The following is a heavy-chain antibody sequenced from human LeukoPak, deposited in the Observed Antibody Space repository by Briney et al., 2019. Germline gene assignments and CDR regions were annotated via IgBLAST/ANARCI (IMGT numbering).Heavy chain of an antibody. CDR1: GFTFDDYA. CDR3: ARVWGYYYGSGTPPY. CDR2: VSWNSGSM. J-gene: IGHJ4*02. Sequence: GRSLRLSCAASGFTFDDYAMHWVRQAPGKGLEWVSGVSWNSGSMDYADSVKGRFTISRDNAKNSLYLQMNSLRAEDTAVYYCARVWGYYYGSGTPPYWGQGTLVTVSS. V-gene: IGHV3-9*01. D-gene: IGHD3-10*01.